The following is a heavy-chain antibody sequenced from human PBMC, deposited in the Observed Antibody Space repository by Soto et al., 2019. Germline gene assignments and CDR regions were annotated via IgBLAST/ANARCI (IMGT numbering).Heavy chain of an antibody. D-gene: IGHD3-3*01. Sequence: QVQLQESGPGLVKPSGTLSLTCAVSGGSISSSNWWRWVRQPPGKGLEWIGDIYPSGRTNYNPSLKSRVTRAVDKSKDQFSLKLSSVTAADTAVYYCARSTIFPADFQHWGQGTLVTVSS. CDR1: GGSISSSNW. V-gene: IGHV4-4*02. J-gene: IGHJ1*01. CDR2: IYPSGRT. CDR3: ARSTIFPADFQH.